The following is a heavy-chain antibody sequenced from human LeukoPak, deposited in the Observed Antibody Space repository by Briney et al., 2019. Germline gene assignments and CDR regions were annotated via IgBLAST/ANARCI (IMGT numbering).Heavy chain of an antibody. CDR1: GYTFTGYY. J-gene: IGHJ4*02. Sequence: ASVKVSCKASGYTFTGYYMHWVRQAPGRGLEWMGWINPNSGGTNYAQKFQGRVTMTRDTSISTAYMELSRLRSDDTAVYYCAREYDSSGYSLDYWGQGTLVTVSS. CDR2: INPNSGGT. V-gene: IGHV1-2*02. CDR3: AREYDSSGYSLDY. D-gene: IGHD3-22*01.